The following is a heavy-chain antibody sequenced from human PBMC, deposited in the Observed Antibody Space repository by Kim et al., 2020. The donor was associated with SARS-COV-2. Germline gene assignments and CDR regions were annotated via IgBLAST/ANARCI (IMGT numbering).Heavy chain of an antibody. D-gene: IGHD6-6*01. CDR3: AKAHSSSWGTFDY. V-gene: IGHV3-23*01. Sequence: YAYSVKGRFTIYRDNSKITLYRQMNSVRADDTGVYYCAKAHSSSWGTFDYWGQGALVTVSS. J-gene: IGHJ4*02.